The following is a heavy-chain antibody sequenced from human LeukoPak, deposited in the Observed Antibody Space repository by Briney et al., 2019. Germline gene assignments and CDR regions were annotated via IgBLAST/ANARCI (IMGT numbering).Heavy chain of an antibody. CDR2: IYHSGST. J-gene: IGHJ3*02. V-gene: IGHV4-59*08. Sequence: SETLSLTCTVSGGSISSYYWSWIRQPPGEGLEWIGSIYHSGSTYYNPSLKSRVTISVDTSKNQFSLKLSSVTAADTAVYYCARLDIVVVPAAIGIHDAFDIWGQGTMVTVSS. CDR3: ARLDIVVVPAAIGIHDAFDI. D-gene: IGHD2-2*02. CDR1: GGSISSYY.